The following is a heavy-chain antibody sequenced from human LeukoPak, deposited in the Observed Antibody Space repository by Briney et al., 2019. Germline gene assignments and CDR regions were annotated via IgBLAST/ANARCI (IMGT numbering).Heavy chain of an antibody. CDR3: ANEEVPNDY. CDR1: GFTFSRYV. CDR2: ISISADMT. D-gene: IGHD4/OR15-4a*01. Sequence: GGSLRLSCAASGFTFSRYVMSWVRQAPGRGLEWVSGISISADMTYYADSVQGRFIISRDNSKNTVYLQVDSLRVEDTAVYYCANEEVPNDYWGQGTLVTVSS. V-gene: IGHV3-23*01. J-gene: IGHJ4*02.